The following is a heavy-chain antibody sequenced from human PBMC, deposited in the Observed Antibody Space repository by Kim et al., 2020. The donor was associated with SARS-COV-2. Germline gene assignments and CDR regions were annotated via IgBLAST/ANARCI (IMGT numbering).Heavy chain of an antibody. V-gene: IGHV4-34*01. D-gene: IGHD3-10*01. CDR1: GGSFSGYY. CDR3: ARGRGVRESRWFYYYGMDV. Sequence: SETLSLTCAVYGGSFSGYYWSWIRQPPGKGLEWIGEINHSGSTNYNPSLKSRVTISVDTSKNQFSLKLSSVTAADTAVYYCARGRGVRESRWFYYYGMDVWGQGTTVTVSS. J-gene: IGHJ6*02. CDR2: INHSGST.